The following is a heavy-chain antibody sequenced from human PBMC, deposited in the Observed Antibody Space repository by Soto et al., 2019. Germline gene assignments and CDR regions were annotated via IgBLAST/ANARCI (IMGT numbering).Heavy chain of an antibody. CDR3: AKYIAPTTPYLDY. D-gene: IGHD1-7*01. Sequence: GGSLRLSCAASGFAFGSYWMHWVRQAPGKGLVWVSSISQDGGIATQADSVKGRFTISRDNSKDTLYVQMISLRAEHTAVYYCAKYIAPTTPYLDYWGQGTPVTVSS. V-gene: IGHV3-74*01. J-gene: IGHJ4*02. CDR2: ISQDGGIA. CDR1: GFAFGSYW.